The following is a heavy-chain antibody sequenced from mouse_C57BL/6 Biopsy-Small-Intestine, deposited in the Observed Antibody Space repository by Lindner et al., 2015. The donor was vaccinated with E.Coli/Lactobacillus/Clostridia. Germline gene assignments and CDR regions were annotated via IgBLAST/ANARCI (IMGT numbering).Heavy chain of an antibody. Sequence: VQLQESGPELVKPGASVKISCKASGYTFTDYNMDWVKQSHGKSLEWIGYIFPHNGGTGYNQKFKNKATLTVDKSSSTAYMELHSLTSEDSAVYYCARGAYYRYEGYAMDYWGQGTSATVSS. V-gene: IGHV1-34*02. D-gene: IGHD2-14*01. J-gene: IGHJ4*01. CDR1: GYTFTDYN. CDR3: ARGAYYRYEGYAMDY. CDR2: IFPHNGGT.